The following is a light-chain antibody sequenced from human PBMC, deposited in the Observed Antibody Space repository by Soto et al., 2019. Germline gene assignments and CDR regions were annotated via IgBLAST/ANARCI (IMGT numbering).Light chain of an antibody. Sequence: DIQMTQSPSSLSASVGDRVTITCRASQSISSYLNWYQQKPGKAPKLLIYAASSLQSGVRSRFSGSGPGTDFTLTISSLQPEDFATYYCPQSYSNRYTFGQGTKLEIK. CDR2: AAS. V-gene: IGKV1-39*01. CDR1: QSISSY. CDR3: PQSYSNRYT. J-gene: IGKJ2*01.